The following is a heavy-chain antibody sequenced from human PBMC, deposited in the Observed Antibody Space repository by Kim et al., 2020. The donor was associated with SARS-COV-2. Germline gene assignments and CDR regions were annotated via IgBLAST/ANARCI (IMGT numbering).Heavy chain of an antibody. V-gene: IGHV3-30*01. D-gene: IGHD6-13*01. CDR3: ASPGAAVSPVAYFDY. J-gene: IGHJ4*02. Sequence: ASVKGRFTISRDNSKNTLYPQMNSLRAEDTAVYYCASPGAAVSPVAYFDYWGQGTLVTVSS.